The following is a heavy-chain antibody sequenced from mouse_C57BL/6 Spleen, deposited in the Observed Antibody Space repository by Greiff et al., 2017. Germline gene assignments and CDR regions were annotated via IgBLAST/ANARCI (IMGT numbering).Heavy chain of an antibody. CDR3: ARPHDFCSTDWYCDV. Sequence: QVQLQQPGAELVMPGASVKLSCKASGYTFTSYWMHWVKQRPGQGLEWIGEIDPSDSYTNYNQKFKGKSTLTVDKSSSTAYMQLSSLTSEDSAGYYCARPHDFCSTDWYCDVWGTGTTVTVSS. J-gene: IGHJ1*03. V-gene: IGHV1-69*01. CDR1: GYTFTSYW. D-gene: IGHD1-1*01. CDR2: IDPSDSYT.